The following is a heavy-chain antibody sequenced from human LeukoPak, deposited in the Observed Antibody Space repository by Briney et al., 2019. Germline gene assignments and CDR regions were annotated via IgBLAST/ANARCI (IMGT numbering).Heavy chain of an antibody. CDR3: TTERRYSSSWSTPFDY. CDR2: ISYDGSNK. J-gene: IGHJ4*02. V-gene: IGHV3-30*04. D-gene: IGHD6-13*01. Sequence: GSLRLSCAASGFTFSSYAMHWVRQAPGKGLEWVAVISYDGSNKYYADSVKGRFTISRDNSKNTLYLQMNSLKIEDTAMYYCTTERRYSSSWSTPFDYWGQGTLVTVSS. CDR1: GFTFSSYA.